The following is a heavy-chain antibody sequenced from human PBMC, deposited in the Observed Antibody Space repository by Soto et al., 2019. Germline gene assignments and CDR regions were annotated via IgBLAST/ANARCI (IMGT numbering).Heavy chain of an antibody. CDR1: GYSFTSYW. CDR2: IYPGDSDT. CDR3: ARLWSSGPRWSGAFDI. J-gene: IGHJ3*02. Sequence: PGESLKISCKGSGYSFTSYWIGWVRQMPGKGLEWMGIIYPGDSDTRYSPSFQGQVTISADKSISTAYLQWSSLKASDTAMYHCARLWSSGPRWSGAFDIWGQGTMVPVSS. D-gene: IGHD3-22*01. V-gene: IGHV5-51*01.